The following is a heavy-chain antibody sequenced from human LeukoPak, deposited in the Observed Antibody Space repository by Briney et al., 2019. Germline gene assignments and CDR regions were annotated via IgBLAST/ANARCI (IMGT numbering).Heavy chain of an antibody. V-gene: IGHV3-21*01. CDR2: TSSSSSYI. CDR3: ARRGTGHGMDV. J-gene: IGHJ6*02. CDR1: GFTFSSYS. Sequence: PGGSLRLSCAASGFTFSSYSMNWVRQAPGKGLEWVSSTSSSSSYIHYADSVKGRFTISRDNAKNSLYLQMNSLRAEDTAVYYCARRGTGHGMDVWGQGTTVIVSS. D-gene: IGHD1-1*01.